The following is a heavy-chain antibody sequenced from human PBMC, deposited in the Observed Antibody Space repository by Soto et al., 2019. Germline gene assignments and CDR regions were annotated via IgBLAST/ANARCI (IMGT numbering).Heavy chain of an antibody. V-gene: IGHV3-23*01. CDR1: GFSFGSYD. Sequence: EVQLLASGGGLVQPGGSPRLSCAASGFSFGSYDMRWVRQAPGKGLEWVSSISGSCRATYYADSAKGRFPISRANSKNTLYLEMNSLRAEDMAVYHCAGGNSYYDFRLGYWGQGSLVTVSS. D-gene: IGHD3-3*01. CDR3: AGGNSYYDFRLGY. J-gene: IGHJ4*02. CDR2: ISGSCRAT.